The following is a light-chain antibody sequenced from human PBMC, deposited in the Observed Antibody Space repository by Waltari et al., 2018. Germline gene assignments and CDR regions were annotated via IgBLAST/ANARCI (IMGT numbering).Light chain of an antibody. CDR3: QSADSSGTYPSV. J-gene: IGLJ3*02. Sequence: SYELTQPPSVSVSPGQTARITCSGDALPKQYSYWYQQKPDQAPMLLIFKDTDRPSGIPERFSGSSSGTTVTLTISGVQTEDEADYYCQSADSSGTYPSVFGGGTKLTVL. V-gene: IGLV3-25*03. CDR2: KDT. CDR1: ALPKQY.